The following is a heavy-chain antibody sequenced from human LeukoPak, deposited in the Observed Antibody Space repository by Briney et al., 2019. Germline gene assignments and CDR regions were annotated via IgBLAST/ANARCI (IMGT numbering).Heavy chain of an antibody. D-gene: IGHD1-20*01. V-gene: IGHV1-2*02. CDR2: INPNSGGT. CDR3: ASLAGITGTTEVDY. CDR1: GYTFTGYY. J-gene: IGHJ4*02. Sequence: GASVKVSCKASGYTFTGYYMHWVRQAPGQGLEWMGWINPNSGGTNYAQKFQGRVTMTRDTSISTAYMELSSLRSEDTAVYYCASLAGITGTTEVDYWGQGTLVTVSS.